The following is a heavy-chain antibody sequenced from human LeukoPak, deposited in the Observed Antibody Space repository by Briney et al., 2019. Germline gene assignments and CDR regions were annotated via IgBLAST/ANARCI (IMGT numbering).Heavy chain of an antibody. CDR3: ARPICSSTSCSAFDY. J-gene: IGHJ4*02. D-gene: IGHD2-2*01. Sequence: SETLSLTCAVSGYSISSGYYWGWIRRPPGKGLEWIGTIYHSGSTYYNPSLKSPATISVDTSKNQFSLKLSSVTAADTAVYYCARPICSSTSCSAFDYWGQGTLVTVSS. CDR2: IYHSGST. V-gene: IGHV4-38-2*01. CDR1: GYSISSGYY.